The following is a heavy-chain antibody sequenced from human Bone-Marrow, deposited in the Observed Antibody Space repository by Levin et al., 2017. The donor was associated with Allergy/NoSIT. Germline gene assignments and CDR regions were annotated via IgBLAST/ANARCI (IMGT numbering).Heavy chain of an antibody. V-gene: IGHV3-30-3*01. CDR2: ISYDGSNK. J-gene: IGHJ4*02. CDR3: ASGRGRYSSGNMDKGY. CDR1: GFTFSSYA. D-gene: IGHD6-19*01. Sequence: GGSLRLSCAASGFTFSSYAMHWVRQAPGKGLEWVAVISYDGSNKYYADSVKGRFTISRDNSKNTLYLQMNSLRAEDTAVYYCASGRGRYSSGNMDKGYWGQGTLVTVSS.